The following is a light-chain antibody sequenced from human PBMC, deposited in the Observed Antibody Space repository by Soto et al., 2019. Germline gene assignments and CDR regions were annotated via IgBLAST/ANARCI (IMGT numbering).Light chain of an antibody. Sequence: QSALTQPPSASGSPGQSVTISCTGTSSDVGGHKYVSWYQQHPGKAPKLIIYEVNKRPSGVPDRFSGSKSGNTASLTVSGLQAEDEADYNCSSYAGSSNFVFGTGTKLTVL. CDR1: SSDVGGHKY. V-gene: IGLV2-8*01. CDR2: EVN. J-gene: IGLJ1*01. CDR3: SSYAGSSNFV.